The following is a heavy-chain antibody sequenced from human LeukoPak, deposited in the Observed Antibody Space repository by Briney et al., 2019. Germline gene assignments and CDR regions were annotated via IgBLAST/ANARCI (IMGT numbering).Heavy chain of an antibody. D-gene: IGHD5-18*01. J-gene: IGHJ5*02. CDR2: INPSSSNT. CDR1: GYTFTGYY. Sequence: AASVKVSCKASGYTFTGYYMSWVRQAPGQGLEWMGSINPSSSNTDYAQKFQGRVTMTRDTSVSTAYMELSSLRSDDTALYYCARDTPMAKNWFDTWGQGTLVTVSS. CDR3: ARDTPMAKNWFDT. V-gene: IGHV1-2*02.